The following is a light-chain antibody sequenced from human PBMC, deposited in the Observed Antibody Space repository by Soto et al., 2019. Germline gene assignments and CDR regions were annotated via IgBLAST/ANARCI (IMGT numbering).Light chain of an antibody. CDR1: SSNIGAGYD. V-gene: IGLV1-40*01. J-gene: IGLJ1*01. CDR2: GNS. CDR3: QSYDSSLSGSGV. Sequence: QSVLTQPPSVSGAPGQRVTISCTGSSSNIGAGYDVHWYQQLPGTAPKLLIYGNSNRPSGVPDRFSGSKSGTSASLAITGLQAEDEAGYYRQSYDSSLSGSGVFGTGTKVTVL.